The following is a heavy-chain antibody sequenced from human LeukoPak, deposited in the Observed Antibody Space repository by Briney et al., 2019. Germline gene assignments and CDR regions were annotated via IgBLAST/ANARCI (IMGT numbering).Heavy chain of an antibody. CDR2: IKGKAEGGTT. V-gene: IGHV3-15*01. CDR1: GFTFSNAC. CDR3: GRSRGAGPGAHFDV. J-gene: IGHJ4*02. Sequence: GGSLRLSCAASGFTFSNACMSWVRQALGKGLEWVGHIKGKAEGGTTDYAAPVQGRFTISRDDSKNTLYLQMNSLRAEDTAVYYCGRSRGAGPGAHFDVWGQGILVTVSS. D-gene: IGHD6-19*01.